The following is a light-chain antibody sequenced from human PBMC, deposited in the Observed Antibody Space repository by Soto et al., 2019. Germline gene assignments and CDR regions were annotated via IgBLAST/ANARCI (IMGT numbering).Light chain of an antibody. CDR1: QTIINW. J-gene: IGKJ1*01. Sequence: DIQMTQSPSTLSASVGDRVTITCRASQTIINWLAWYQQKPGKAPKLLIYKASTLKSGVPSRFSGSGSGTEFTLTISSLQPDDFATYYCQHYTSYSEAFGQGTKVDIK. CDR2: KAS. V-gene: IGKV1-5*03. CDR3: QHYTSYSEA.